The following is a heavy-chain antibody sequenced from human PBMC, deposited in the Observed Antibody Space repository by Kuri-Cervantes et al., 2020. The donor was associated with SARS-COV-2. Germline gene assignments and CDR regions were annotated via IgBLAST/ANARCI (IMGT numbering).Heavy chain of an antibody. CDR1: GYTFTSYY. J-gene: IGHJ4*02. V-gene: IGHV1-46*01. CDR2: INPSGGST. D-gene: IGHD3-3*01. Sequence: ASVKVSCKASGYTFTSYYMHWVRQAPGQGLEWMGIINPSGGSTSYAQKFQGRVTMTRDTSTSTVYMELSSLRSEDTAVYYCARGAEYYDFWSGYYGGYFDYWGQGTLVTVSS. CDR3: ARGAEYYDFWSGYYGGYFDY.